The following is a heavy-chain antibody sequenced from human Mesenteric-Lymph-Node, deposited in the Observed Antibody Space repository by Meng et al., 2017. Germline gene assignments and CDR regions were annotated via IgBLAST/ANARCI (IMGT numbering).Heavy chain of an antibody. CDR1: GDRVPVNSAV. Sequence: QVHSRPPGPGPVTPSLPLSSPGAAPGDRVPVNSAVWNWFRQPPARGFEWRGRTYYRSMWFFDYVPSVTGRITVNPDTPNNHFSLPLSSVTPDDTGIYYCARDPGWTLDYWGQGILVTVSS. CDR2: TYYRSMWFF. J-gene: IGHJ4*02. D-gene: IGHD6-19*01. CDR3: ARDPGWTLDY. V-gene: IGHV6-1*01.